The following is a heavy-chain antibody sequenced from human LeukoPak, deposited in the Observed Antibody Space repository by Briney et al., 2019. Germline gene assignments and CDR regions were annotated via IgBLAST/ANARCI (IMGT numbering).Heavy chain of an antibody. J-gene: IGHJ4*02. V-gene: IGHV3-7*01. CDR3: ARVSSRDDYIWGSYLDY. D-gene: IGHD3-16*02. CDR2: IKQDGSEE. CDR1: GFTFSSYW. Sequence: PGGSLRLSCAASGFTFSSYWMSWVRQAPGKGLEWVANIKQDGSEEYYVDSVKGRFTISRDNAKNSLYLQMNSLRAEDTAVYYCARVSSRDDYIWGSYLDYWGQGTLVTVSS.